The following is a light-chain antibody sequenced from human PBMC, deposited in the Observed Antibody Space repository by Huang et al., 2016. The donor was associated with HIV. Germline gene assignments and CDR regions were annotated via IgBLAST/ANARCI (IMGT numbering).Light chain of an antibody. CDR2: GAS. Sequence: EIVMTQSPATLSVSPGERVTLSCRASQGISDHLAWYQHKPAQAPRLMIYGASVRATGSPAMFSGSGSGTDFTLTIGSLQSEYFATYSFQQYHDWPLTFGGGT. V-gene: IGKV3-15*01. CDR1: QGISDH. J-gene: IGKJ4*01. CDR3: QQYHDWPLT.